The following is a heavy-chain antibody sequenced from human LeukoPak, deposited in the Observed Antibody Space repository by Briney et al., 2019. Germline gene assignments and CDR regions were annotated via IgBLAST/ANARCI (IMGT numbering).Heavy chain of an antibody. V-gene: IGHV3-48*03. Sequence: GGSLRLSCAASGFTFSSYEMNWVRQAPGKGLEWVSYISSSGSTIYYADSVKGRFSISRDNAKNSLYLQMNSLRAEDTAVYYCARDHHRRLYDSQARDTFDIWGQGTMVTVPS. D-gene: IGHD3-22*01. CDR2: ISSSGSTI. CDR3: ARDHHRRLYDSQARDTFDI. CDR1: GFTFSSYE. J-gene: IGHJ3*02.